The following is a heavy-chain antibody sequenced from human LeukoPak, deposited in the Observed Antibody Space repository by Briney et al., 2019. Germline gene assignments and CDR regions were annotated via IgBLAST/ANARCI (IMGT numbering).Heavy chain of an antibody. CDR2: ISSSGSTI. CDR3: ARYGGGYDFHDAFDI. V-gene: IGHV3-11*01. J-gene: IGHJ3*02. D-gene: IGHD5-12*01. CDR1: GFTFSDYY. Sequence: GGRLRLSCAASGFTFSDYYMSWIRQAPGKGLEWVTYISSSGSTIYYADSVKGRFTISRDNAKNSLYLQMNSLRAEDTAVYYCARYGGGYDFHDAFDIWGQGTMVTVSS.